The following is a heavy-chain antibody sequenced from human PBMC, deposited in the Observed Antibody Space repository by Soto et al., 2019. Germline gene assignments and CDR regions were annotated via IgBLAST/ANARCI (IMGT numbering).Heavy chain of an antibody. Sequence: GGSLRLSCAASGFTFSSYSMNWVRQAPGKGLEWVSSISSSSSYIYYADSVKGRFTISRDNAKNSLYLQMNSLRAEDTAVYYCARDYYGDYGGYYYYYYMEVWGKGTTVTVSS. CDR2: ISSSSSYI. D-gene: IGHD4-17*01. CDR1: GFTFSSYS. J-gene: IGHJ6*03. V-gene: IGHV3-21*01. CDR3: ARDYYGDYGGYYYYYYMEV.